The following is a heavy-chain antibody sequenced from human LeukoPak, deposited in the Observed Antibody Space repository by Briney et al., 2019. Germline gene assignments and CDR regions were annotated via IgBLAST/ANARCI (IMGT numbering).Heavy chain of an antibody. D-gene: IGHD6-13*01. J-gene: IGHJ4*02. CDR2: IIPIFGTA. CDR3: ARDQKGGIAAAGDFDY. V-gene: IGHV1-69*05. Sequence: SVKVSCKASGGTFSSYAISWVRQAPGQGLEWMGGIIPIFGTANYAQKFQGRVTITTDESTSTAYMELSSLRSEDTAVYYCARDQKGGIAAAGDFDYWGQGTLVTVSS. CDR1: GGTFSSYA.